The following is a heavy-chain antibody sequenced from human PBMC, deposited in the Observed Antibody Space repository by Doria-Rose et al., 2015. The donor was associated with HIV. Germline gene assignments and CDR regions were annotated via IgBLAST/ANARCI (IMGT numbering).Heavy chain of an antibody. CDR1: GFTFSSRR. Sequence: ESGGGLVRPGESLRLSCATSGFTFSSRRINWVRQAPGKGLEWVSSISSTSAYINYADSVRGRFTISRDNARNSLYLQMDSLRAEDTAIYYCTTGATLDYWGQGTLVTVSS. D-gene: IGHD1-26*01. V-gene: IGHV3-21*01. J-gene: IGHJ4*02. CDR3: TTGATLDY. CDR2: ISSTSAYI.